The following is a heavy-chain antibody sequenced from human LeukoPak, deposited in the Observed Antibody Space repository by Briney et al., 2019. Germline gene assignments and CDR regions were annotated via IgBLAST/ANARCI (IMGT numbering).Heavy chain of an antibody. CDR3: ARTGTRSFWFDP. Sequence: PSETLSLTCTVSGGSISSSSYYWGWIRQPPGKGLEWIGSIYYSGSTYYNPSLKSRVTISVDTSKNQFSLKLSSVTAADTAVYYCARTGTRSFWFDPWGQGTLVTVSS. V-gene: IGHV4-39*01. J-gene: IGHJ5*02. CDR2: IYYSGST. D-gene: IGHD1-1*01. CDR1: GGSISSSSYY.